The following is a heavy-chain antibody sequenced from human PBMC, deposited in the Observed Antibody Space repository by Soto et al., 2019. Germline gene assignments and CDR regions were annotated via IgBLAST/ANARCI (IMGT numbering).Heavy chain of an antibody. CDR1: GGSVSSGSYY. CDR3: ARAHVEWELLAYFDY. J-gene: IGHJ4*02. D-gene: IGHD1-26*01. Sequence: PSETLSLTCTVSGGSVSSGSYYWSWIRQPPGKGLEWIGYIYYSGSTNYNPSLKSRVTTSVDTSKNQFSLKLSSVTAADTAVYYCARAHVEWELLAYFDYWGQGTLVTVSS. CDR2: IYYSGST. V-gene: IGHV4-61*01.